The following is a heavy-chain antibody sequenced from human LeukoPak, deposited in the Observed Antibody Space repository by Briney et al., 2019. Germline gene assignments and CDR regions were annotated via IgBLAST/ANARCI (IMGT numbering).Heavy chain of an antibody. Sequence: GGSLRLSCAASGFTFSTYSIHWVRQAPGKGLEFVSAISSNGGSTYYANSVKDRFTISRDNSKNTLYLQMGSLRAEDMAVYYCATSMAQDVDAFHIWGQGTMVTVSS. D-gene: IGHD2-21*01. CDR2: ISSNGGST. CDR3: ATSMAQDVDAFHI. V-gene: IGHV3-64*01. CDR1: GFTFSTYS. J-gene: IGHJ3*02.